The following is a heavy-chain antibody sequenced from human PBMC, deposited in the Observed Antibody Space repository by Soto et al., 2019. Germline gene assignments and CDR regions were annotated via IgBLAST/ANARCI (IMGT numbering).Heavy chain of an antibody. Sequence: PGGSLRLSCAASGFTFSSYAMSWVRQAPGKGLEWVSAISGSGGSTYYADSVKGRFTISRDNSKNTLYLQMNSLRAEDTAVYYCAKDDCSGGSCYSRFRHYYYYGMDVWGQGTTVTVSS. V-gene: IGHV3-23*01. D-gene: IGHD2-15*01. J-gene: IGHJ6*02. CDR1: GFTFSSYA. CDR3: AKDDCSGGSCYSRFRHYYYYGMDV. CDR2: ISGSGGST.